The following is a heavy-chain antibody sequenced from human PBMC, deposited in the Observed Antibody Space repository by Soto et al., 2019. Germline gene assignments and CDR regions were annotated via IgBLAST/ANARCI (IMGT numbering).Heavy chain of an antibody. CDR2: IYSSGST. Sequence: QVQLQESGPGLVKPLETLSLTCTVSGDSISSYSWTWIRQPAGKGLEWIGRIYSSGSTNYNPSLKSRITSSVDTSKNQFSLKLTSVTAADTAVYFCATEGPPSVVTATGFQFWGQGTPVTVSS. CDR1: GDSISSYS. D-gene: IGHD2-21*02. V-gene: IGHV4-4*07. J-gene: IGHJ4*02. CDR3: ATEGPPSVVTATGFQF.